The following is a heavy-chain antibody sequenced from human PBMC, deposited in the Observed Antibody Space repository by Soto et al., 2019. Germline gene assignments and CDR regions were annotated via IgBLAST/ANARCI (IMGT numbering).Heavy chain of an antibody. J-gene: IGHJ6*02. D-gene: IGHD2-15*01. V-gene: IGHV4-59*01. CDR3: ASGYCSGGSCYSSDFYYYYGMDV. CDR2: IYYSGST. Sequence: PSETLSLTFTVSGGSISGYYWSWIRQPPGKGLECIGYIYYSGSTNYNPSLKSRVTISVDTSKNQFSLKLSSVTAADTAVYYCASGYCSGGSCYSSDFYYYYGMDVWGQGTTVTVS. CDR1: GGSISGYY.